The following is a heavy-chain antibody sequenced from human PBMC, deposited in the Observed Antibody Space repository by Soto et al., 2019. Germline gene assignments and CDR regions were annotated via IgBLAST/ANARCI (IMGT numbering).Heavy chain of an antibody. CDR3: ARQRGQQLVNLDY. Sequence: QVQLQESGPGLVKPSETLSLTCTVSGGSISSYYWTWIRQPPGKGLEWIGYIYYSGSTNYNPSLKSRVTISVATSKNLFFLKLSSVTAADTAVYCCARQRGQQLVNLDYWGQGTLVTVSS. CDR2: IYYSGST. CDR1: GGSISSYY. D-gene: IGHD6-13*01. J-gene: IGHJ4*02. V-gene: IGHV4-59*08.